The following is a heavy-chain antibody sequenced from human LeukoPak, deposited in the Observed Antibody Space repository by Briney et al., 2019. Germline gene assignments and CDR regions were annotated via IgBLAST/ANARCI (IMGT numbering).Heavy chain of an antibody. J-gene: IGHJ4*02. CDR3: ARGVYDFWSGYYTGGHFDY. D-gene: IGHD3-3*01. Sequence: SETLSLTCTVSGGSISSYYWSWIRQTPGKGLEWIGYIYYSGSTNYNPSLKSRVTISVDTSKNQFSLKLSSVTAADTAVYYCARGVYDFWSGYYTGGHFDYWGQGTLVTVSS. CDR2: IYYSGST. CDR1: GGSISSYY. V-gene: IGHV4-59*01.